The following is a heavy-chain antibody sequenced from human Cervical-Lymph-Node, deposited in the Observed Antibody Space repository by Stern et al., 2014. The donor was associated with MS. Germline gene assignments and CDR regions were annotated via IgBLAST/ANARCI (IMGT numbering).Heavy chain of an antibody. CDR1: GFAFDDYA. J-gene: IGHJ6*02. V-gene: IGHV3-9*01. CDR3: ARDFVADSTPLGGMDV. D-gene: IGHD2/OR15-2a*01. Sequence: VQLVESGGRLVQPGWSVRLSCAASGFAFDDYAMHWVRQAPGKGLEWVSGISWNSGSIGYADSVKGRFTISRDNAKNSLYLQMNRLRNEDTALYYCARDFVADSTPLGGMDVWGQGTTVTVSS. CDR2: ISWNSGSI.